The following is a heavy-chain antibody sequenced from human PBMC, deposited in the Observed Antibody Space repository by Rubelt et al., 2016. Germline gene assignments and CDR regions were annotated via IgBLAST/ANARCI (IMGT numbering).Heavy chain of an antibody. D-gene: IGHD6-13*01. J-gene: IGHJ4*02. V-gene: IGHV3-64*04. CDR3: ACCSSWYLVDY. Sequence: VQLVESGGGLVQPGGSLRLYCSASGFTFSSYAMHWVRQAPGKGLEYGSALSSNGGSTYKAISMKNSKNTLNLQMHSLRVEDTAVYYCACCSSWYLVDYWGQGTLVTVSS. CDR2: LSSNGGST. CDR1: GFTFSSYA.